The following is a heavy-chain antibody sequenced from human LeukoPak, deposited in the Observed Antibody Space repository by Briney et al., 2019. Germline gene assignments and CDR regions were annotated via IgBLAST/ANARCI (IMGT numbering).Heavy chain of an antibody. CDR1: GGSFSGYY. CDR3: ARHASAYVRYFQH. Sequence: SETLSLTCAVYGGSFSGYYWSWIRQPPGKVLEWIGEINQNGNTNYNPSLKSRVTISVDTSKNQFSLKLSSVTAADTAVYYCARHASAYVRYFQHWGQGTVVTVSS. J-gene: IGHJ1*01. CDR2: INQNGNT. D-gene: IGHD3-10*02. V-gene: IGHV4-34*01.